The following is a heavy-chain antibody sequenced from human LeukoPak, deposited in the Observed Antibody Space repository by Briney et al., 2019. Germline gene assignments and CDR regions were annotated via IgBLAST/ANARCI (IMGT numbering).Heavy chain of an antibody. V-gene: IGHV1-46*01. J-gene: IGHJ5*02. D-gene: IGHD3-22*01. CDR3: ARDGLGSSGYRNWFDP. CDR2: INPSGGST. CDR1: GYIFTSHY. Sequence: ASVKVSCKASGYIFTSHYMHWVRQAPGQGLEWMGMINPSGGSTSYAQKFQGRVTMTRDTSTSTVYMELSSLRSEDTAVYYCARDGLGSSGYRNWFDPWGQGTLVTVSS.